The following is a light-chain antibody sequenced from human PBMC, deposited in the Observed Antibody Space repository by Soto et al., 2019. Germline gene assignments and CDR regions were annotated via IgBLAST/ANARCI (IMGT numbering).Light chain of an antibody. V-gene: IGLV2-14*01. CDR3: SSYTSSTTLA. J-gene: IGLJ3*02. Sequence: QSVLTQPASVSGSPGQSITISCTGTSSDIGGYNYVSWYQQYSGKAPKLMIYDVSNRPSGVSNRFSGSKSGNTASLTISGLQVEDEADYYCSSYTSSTTLAFGGGTKLTVL. CDR2: DVS. CDR1: SSDIGGYNY.